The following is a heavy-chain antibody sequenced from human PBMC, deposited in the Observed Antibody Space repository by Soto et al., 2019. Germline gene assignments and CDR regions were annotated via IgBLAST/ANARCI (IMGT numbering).Heavy chain of an antibody. D-gene: IGHD6-19*01. J-gene: IGHJ6*02. CDR3: ATESISVAGTFYYYGMDV. CDR2: IYPGDSDT. V-gene: IGHV5-51*01. Sequence: GESLKSSCKGSGYSFTSYWIGWVRQMPGKGLEWMGIIYPGDSDTRYSPSFQGQVTISADKSISTAYLQWSSLKASDTAMYYCATESISVAGTFYYYGMDVWGQGTTVTVSS. CDR1: GYSFTSYW.